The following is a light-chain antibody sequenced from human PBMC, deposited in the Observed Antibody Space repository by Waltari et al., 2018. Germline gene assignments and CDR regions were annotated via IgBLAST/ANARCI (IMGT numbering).Light chain of an antibody. J-gene: IGLJ1*01. CDR1: SSDVGNYNY. Sequence: QSALTQPASVSGSPGPSITIPCTGTSSDVGNYNYVPWYQQHPGKVPKPIIYGVSTRPSGVSNRFSGSKSGNTASLTISGLQAEDEADYYCSSYTGGSTFYVFGTGTKVAVL. CDR2: GVS. CDR3: SSYTGGSTFYV. V-gene: IGLV2-14*01.